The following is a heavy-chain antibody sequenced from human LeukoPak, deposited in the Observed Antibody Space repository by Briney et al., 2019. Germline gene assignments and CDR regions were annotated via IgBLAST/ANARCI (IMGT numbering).Heavy chain of an antibody. CDR3: AITIAVAGTDYYYGMDV. J-gene: IGHJ6*02. D-gene: IGHD6-19*01. CDR2: INPNSGGT. CDR1: GYTFTGYY. Sequence: GASVKVSCKASGYTFTGYYMHWVRQAPGQGLEWMGWINPNSGGTNYAQKFQGRVTMTRDTSISTAYMELSRLRSDDTAVYYCAITIAVAGTDYYYGMDVWGQGTTVTVSS. V-gene: IGHV1-2*02.